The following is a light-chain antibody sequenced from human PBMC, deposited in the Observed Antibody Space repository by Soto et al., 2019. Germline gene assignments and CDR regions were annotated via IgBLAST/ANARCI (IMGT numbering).Light chain of an antibody. CDR1: RPISTY. Sequence: DIQMTQSPSSLSASVGDRVTITCRASRPISTYLNWYQQRPEKAPKFVISATSTLQSGVSARFSGSGSGTGRPLTISTLSPKDVGTYFCQQSYTSPFTFGQGTRLAI. CDR2: ATS. CDR3: QQSYTSPFT. V-gene: IGKV1-39*01. J-gene: IGKJ2*01.